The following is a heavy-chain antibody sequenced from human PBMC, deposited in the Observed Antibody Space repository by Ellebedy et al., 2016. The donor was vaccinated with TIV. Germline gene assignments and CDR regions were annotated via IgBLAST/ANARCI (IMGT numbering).Heavy chain of an antibody. D-gene: IGHD5-24*01. Sequence: GESLKISCAASGFAFNNYNMIWVRQATGKGLEWISYINSDGITTDYADSVKGRFTISRDNAKASVYLQMNSLRAEETAVYYCARDMGRWLQFLAYWGQGTLVTVSS. V-gene: IGHV3-48*03. J-gene: IGHJ4*02. CDR1: GFAFNNYN. CDR2: INSDGITT. CDR3: ARDMGRWLQFLAY.